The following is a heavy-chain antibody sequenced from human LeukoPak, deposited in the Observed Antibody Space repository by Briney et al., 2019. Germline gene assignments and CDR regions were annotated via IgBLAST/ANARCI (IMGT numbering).Heavy chain of an antibody. CDR1: GGSFSGYY. D-gene: IGHD3-10*01. CDR3: ARRRVFDY. J-gene: IGHJ4*02. Sequence: SETLSLTCAVYGGSFSGYYWSWIRQPPGKGLEWIGEINHSGSTNYNPSLKSRVTISVDTSNNQFSLNLSSATAADTAVYYCARRRVFDYWGQGTLVTVSS. V-gene: IGHV4-34*01. CDR2: INHSGST.